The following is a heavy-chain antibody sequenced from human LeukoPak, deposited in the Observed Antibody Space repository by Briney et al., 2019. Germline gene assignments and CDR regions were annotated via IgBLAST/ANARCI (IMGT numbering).Heavy chain of an antibody. J-gene: IGHJ3*01. CDR3: ARDGADNSGYHFGSL. CDR2: IYSGGSP. V-gene: IGHV3-53*01. D-gene: IGHD3-22*01. CDR1: GFTVRSSY. Sequence: GGSLRLSCAASGFTVRSSYMSWVRRAPGKGLEWVSVIYSGGSPDYADSAKGRFTISTDNSKNTLYLQMNSLRVEDTAVYYCARDGADNSGYHFGSLWGQGTVVTVSS.